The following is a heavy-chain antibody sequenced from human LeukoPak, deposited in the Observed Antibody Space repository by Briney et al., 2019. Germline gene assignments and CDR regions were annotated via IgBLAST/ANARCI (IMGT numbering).Heavy chain of an antibody. J-gene: IGHJ3*02. D-gene: IGHD3-22*01. CDR1: GNSISSGDNY. Sequence: SETLSLTCTVSGNSISSGDNYWSWIRQPAGKGLEWFGRIYTSGSTNYNPSLKSRVTISVDTSKKQFSLKLNSVTAADTAVYYCVRLEMIVVVSDAFDIWGQGTMVTVSS. V-gene: IGHV4-61*02. CDR3: VRLEMIVVVSDAFDI. CDR2: IYTSGST.